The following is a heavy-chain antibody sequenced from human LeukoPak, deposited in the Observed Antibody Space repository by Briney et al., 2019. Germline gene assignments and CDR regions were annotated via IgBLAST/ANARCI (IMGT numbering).Heavy chain of an antibody. Sequence: SSETLSLTCTVSGGSISSYYWSWIRQPPGKGLEWIGYIYYSGSTNYHPSLKSRVTISVDTSKNQFSLKLCSVTAADTAVYYCARLSTYGSGSRRYYYGMDVWGQGTTVTVSS. CDR1: GGSISSYY. V-gene: IGHV4-59*08. CDR2: IYYSGST. D-gene: IGHD3-10*01. CDR3: ARLSTYGSGSRRYYYGMDV. J-gene: IGHJ6*01.